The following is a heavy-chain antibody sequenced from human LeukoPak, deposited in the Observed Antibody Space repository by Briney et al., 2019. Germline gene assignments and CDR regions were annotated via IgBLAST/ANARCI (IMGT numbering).Heavy chain of an antibody. D-gene: IGHD1-26*01. CDR2: FDPEDGET. V-gene: IGHV1-24*01. J-gene: IGHJ4*02. CDR1: GYTLTELS. CDR3: ATLTGGSYRVDYYSDY. Sequence: GASVKVSCKVSGYTLTELSMHWVRQAPGKGLEWMGGFDPEDGETIYAQKFQGRVTMTEDTSTDAAYMELSSLRSEDTAVYYCATLTGGSYRVDYYSDYWGQGTLVTVSS.